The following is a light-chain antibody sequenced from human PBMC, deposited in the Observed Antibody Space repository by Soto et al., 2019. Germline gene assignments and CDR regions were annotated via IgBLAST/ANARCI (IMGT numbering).Light chain of an antibody. CDR2: GTS. CDR3: QEYHSTFRA. CDR1: QSVINNY. J-gene: IGKJ1*01. Sequence: VLTQSPGTLSLSPGDSATLSCTTSQSVINNYVAWYQQKPGQAPSLIIYGTSGRATGIPNRFTAGGSGTDFNLSISRLEPDDFAVYYCQEYHSTFRAFGQVTKVEIK. V-gene: IGKV3-20*01.